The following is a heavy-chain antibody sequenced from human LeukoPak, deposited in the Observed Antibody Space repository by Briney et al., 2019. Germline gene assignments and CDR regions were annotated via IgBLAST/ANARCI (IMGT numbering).Heavy chain of an antibody. J-gene: IGHJ3*02. V-gene: IGHV4-39*07. CDR1: GGSISTSSYN. Sequence: SETLSLTCSVSGGSISTSSYNWGWIRQPPGKGLEWIGSIYYSGSTYYNPSLKSRVTISVDTSKDQFSLKLSSVTAADTAVYYCARELEHGYAFDIWGQGTMVTVSS. D-gene: IGHD2-21*01. CDR2: IYYSGST. CDR3: ARELEHGYAFDI.